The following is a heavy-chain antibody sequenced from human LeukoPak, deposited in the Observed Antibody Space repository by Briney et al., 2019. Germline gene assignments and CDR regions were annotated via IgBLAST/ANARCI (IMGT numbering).Heavy chain of an antibody. J-gene: IGHJ4*02. D-gene: IGHD5-18*01. CDR3: AKVVRGYSFDY. CDR1: GFTFSSYG. V-gene: IGHV3-30*18. CDR2: ISYDGSNK. Sequence: GTSLRLSCAASGFTFSSYGMHWVRQAPGKGLEWVAVISYDGSNKYYADSVKGRFTISRDNSKNTLYLQMNSLRAEDTAVYYCAKVVRGYSFDYWGQGTLVTVSS.